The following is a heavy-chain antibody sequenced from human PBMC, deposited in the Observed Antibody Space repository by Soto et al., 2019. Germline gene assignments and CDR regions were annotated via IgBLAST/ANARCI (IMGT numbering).Heavy chain of an antibody. J-gene: IGHJ6*02. CDR3: ARDLWGYCGTDCYPLDV. Sequence: PSETLSLTCTVSGASLNDYHWGWIRQSPGKGLEWIGYIYYTGSTNYNPSFKSRVTISVDTSKNQFSLKLNSVTAADTAVYYCARDLWGYCGTDCYPLDVWGQGTTVTVSS. V-gene: IGHV4-59*01. CDR2: IYYTGST. D-gene: IGHD2-21*02. CDR1: GASLNDYH.